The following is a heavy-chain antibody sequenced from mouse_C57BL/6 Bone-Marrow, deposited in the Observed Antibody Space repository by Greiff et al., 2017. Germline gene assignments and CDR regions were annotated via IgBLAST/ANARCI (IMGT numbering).Heavy chain of an antibody. CDR1: GSTFPSYW. CDR3: ARGTTVVARFDY. CDR2: IYPGSGST. Sequence: QVQLQQPGAELVKPGASVKMSCKASGSTFPSYWITWVKQRPGQGLEWIGDIYPGSGSTNYNKKFKSKATLTVDTSSSTAYMQLSSLTSEDAAVYYCARGTTVVARFDYWGQGTTLTVSS. J-gene: IGHJ2*01. D-gene: IGHD1-1*01. V-gene: IGHV1-55*01.